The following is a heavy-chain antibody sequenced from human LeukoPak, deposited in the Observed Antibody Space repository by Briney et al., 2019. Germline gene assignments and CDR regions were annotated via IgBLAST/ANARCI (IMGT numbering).Heavy chain of an antibody. CDR3: AKDLAAAGLYYYYYGMDV. V-gene: IGHV3-30*18. CDR2: ISYDGSNK. Sequence: GGSLRLSCAASGFTFSSYGMHWVRQAPGKGLEWVTVISYDGSNKYYADSVKGRFIISRDSSKNTLYLQMNSLRAEDTAVYYCAKDLAAAGLYYYYYGMDVWGQGTTVTVSS. D-gene: IGHD6-13*01. J-gene: IGHJ6*02. CDR1: GFTFSSYG.